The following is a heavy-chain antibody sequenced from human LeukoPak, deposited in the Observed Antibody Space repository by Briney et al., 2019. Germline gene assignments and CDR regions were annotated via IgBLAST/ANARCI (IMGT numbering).Heavy chain of an antibody. CDR3: AKVFRYYDILTGYYYYYYMDV. J-gene: IGHJ6*03. D-gene: IGHD3-9*01. V-gene: IGHV3-23*01. Sequence: GGSLRLSCAASGSTFSSYAMSWVRQAPGKGLEWVSAISGSGGSTYYADSVKGRFTISRDNSKNTLYLQMNSLRAEDTAVYYCAKVFRYYDILTGYYYYYYMDVWGKGTTVTVSS. CDR1: GSTFSSYA. CDR2: ISGSGGST.